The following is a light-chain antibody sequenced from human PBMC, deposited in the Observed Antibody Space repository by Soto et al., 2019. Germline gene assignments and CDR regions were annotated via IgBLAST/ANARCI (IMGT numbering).Light chain of an antibody. CDR1: QSVSSSY. Sequence: EIVLTQSPGTLSLSPGERATLSCRASQSVSSSYLAWYQQKPGQAPRLLISGASSRATGIPDRFSGSGSGTDFTLTISRLEPVECAVYYYQHYGCSPTFGQGTKVEIK. J-gene: IGKJ1*01. CDR2: GAS. CDR3: QHYGCSPT. V-gene: IGKV3-20*01.